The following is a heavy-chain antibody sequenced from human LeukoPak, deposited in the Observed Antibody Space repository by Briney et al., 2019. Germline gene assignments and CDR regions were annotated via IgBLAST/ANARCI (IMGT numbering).Heavy chain of an antibody. J-gene: IGHJ6*02. V-gene: IGHV1-18*01. CDR2: ISVYNGNT. CDR1: GYTLTSYG. D-gene: IGHD5-24*01. Sequence: AASVKVSCKASGYTLTSYGISWVRQAPGQGLEWMGWISVYNGNTNYAQKLQGRVTMTTDTSTSTAYMELRSLRYDDTAVYYCARRADGHNSLYYYGMDVWGQGTTVTVSS. CDR3: ARRADGHNSLYYYGMDV.